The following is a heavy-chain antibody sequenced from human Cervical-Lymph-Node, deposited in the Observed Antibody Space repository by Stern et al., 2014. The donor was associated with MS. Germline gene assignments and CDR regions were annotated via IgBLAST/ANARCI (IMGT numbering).Heavy chain of an antibody. V-gene: IGHV1-69*01. CDR3: ATGASYCSDGSCYALFDQ. Sequence: QVQLVQSGAEVKKPGSSVKVSCKASGGTFHDHALSWVRQAPGQGLEWLGGIIPIFGSTNYADKVHGRVTIAADGSTGSAYMELSDIRSDDTAVYYCATGASYCSDGSCYALFDQWGQGTLVTVSS. J-gene: IGHJ4*02. D-gene: IGHD2-15*01. CDR1: GGTFHDHA. CDR2: IIPIFGST.